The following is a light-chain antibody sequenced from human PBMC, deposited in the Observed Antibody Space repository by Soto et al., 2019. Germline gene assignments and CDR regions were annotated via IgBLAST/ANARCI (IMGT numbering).Light chain of an antibody. V-gene: IGKV1-12*01. Sequence: DIQMTQSPPSVSASVGDRVTITCRASQDVGKWLAWYQQKPGKAPKLLIYAASSLQSGVPSRFSGSGSETDFTLTISSLQPEDFATYSCQQSNSITWTFGQGTKVDI. J-gene: IGKJ1*01. CDR1: QDVGKW. CDR2: AAS. CDR3: QQSNSITWT.